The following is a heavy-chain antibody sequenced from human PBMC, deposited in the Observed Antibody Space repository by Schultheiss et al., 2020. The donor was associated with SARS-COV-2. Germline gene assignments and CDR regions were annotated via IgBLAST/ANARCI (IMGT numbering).Heavy chain of an antibody. D-gene: IGHD2-15*01. CDR3: ARHGLSGGSDQRYFDS. V-gene: IGHV1-69*06. J-gene: IGHJ4*02. CDR2: IIPIFGTA. Sequence: SVKVSCKASGGTFSSYAISWVRQAPGQGLEWMGGIIPIFGTANYAQKFQGRVTITADKSTSTVYMELSSLRSEDTAVYYCARHGLSGGSDQRYFDSWGQGTLVTVSS. CDR1: GGTFSSYA.